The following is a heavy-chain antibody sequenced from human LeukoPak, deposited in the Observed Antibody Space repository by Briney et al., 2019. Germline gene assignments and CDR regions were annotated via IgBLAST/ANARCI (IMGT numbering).Heavy chain of an antibody. CDR3: AAEGAAGGDYFDY. J-gene: IGHJ4*02. Sequence: PGGSLRLSCAASGFTFSSYAMSWIRQPPGKGLEWIGEINHSGSTNYNPSLKSRVTISVDTSKNQFSLKLSSVTAADTAVYYCAAEGAAGGDYFDYWGQGTLVTVSS. D-gene: IGHD3-16*01. CDR1: GFTFSSYA. V-gene: IGHV4-34*08. CDR2: INHSGST.